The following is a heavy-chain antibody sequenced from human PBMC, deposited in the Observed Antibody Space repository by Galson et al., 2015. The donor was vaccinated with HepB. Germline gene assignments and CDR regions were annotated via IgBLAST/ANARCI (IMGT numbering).Heavy chain of an antibody. V-gene: IGHV3-23*01. D-gene: IGHD5-12*01. Sequence: SLRLSCAASGFTFSSYAMSWVRQAPGKGLEWVSAISGSGGSTYYADSVKGRFTISRDNSKNTLYLQMNSLRAEDTAVYYCAKIPRGYSGYDQGPFDYWGQGTLVTVSS. J-gene: IGHJ4*02. CDR1: GFTFSSYA. CDR2: ISGSGGST. CDR3: AKIPRGYSGYDQGPFDY.